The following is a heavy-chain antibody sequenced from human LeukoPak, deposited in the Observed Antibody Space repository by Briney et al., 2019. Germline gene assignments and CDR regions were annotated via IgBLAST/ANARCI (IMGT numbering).Heavy chain of an antibody. CDR1: GFTFSTIG. V-gene: IGHV3-33*01. J-gene: IGHJ4*02. CDR3: ARDRTVDYFNY. CDR2: IWYDGSDK. Sequence: GRSLRLSCAASGFTFSTIGMHWVLQAPGKGLEWVAVIWYDGSDKYYADSVKGRFTISRDNSKNTLYLQMNSLRAEDTAVYYCARDRTVDYFNYWGQGTLVTVAS.